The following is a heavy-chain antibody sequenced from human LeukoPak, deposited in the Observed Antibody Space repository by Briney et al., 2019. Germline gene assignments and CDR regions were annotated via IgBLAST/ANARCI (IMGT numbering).Heavy chain of an antibody. CDR1: GGSISSSSYY. D-gene: IGHD3/OR15-3a*01. Sequence: PSETLSLTCTVSGGSISSSSYYWGWIRQPPGKGLEWIGRIYYSGTTYYNPSLKSRVTISVDTSKNQFSLKLSSVTAADTAVYYCARHEAIWTGYPYDYWGQGTLVTVSS. J-gene: IGHJ4*02. CDR3: ARHEAIWTGYPYDY. V-gene: IGHV4-39*01. CDR2: IYYSGTT.